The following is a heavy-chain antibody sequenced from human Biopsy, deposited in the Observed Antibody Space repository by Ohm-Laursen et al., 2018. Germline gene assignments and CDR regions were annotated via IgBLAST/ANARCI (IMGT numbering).Heavy chain of an antibody. CDR1: GGTFSNYG. V-gene: IGHV1-69*06. J-gene: IGHJ1*01. D-gene: IGHD3-9*01. Sequence: SSVKVSCKAPGGTFSNYGVNWVRQAPGQGPEWLGGNIPILGTGNYAQKFQDRVTVAADTSTSTATMELRSLRSDDTAVYYCATKLTGYFHHWGQGTLVIVSS. CDR3: ATKLTGYFHH. CDR2: NIPILGTG.